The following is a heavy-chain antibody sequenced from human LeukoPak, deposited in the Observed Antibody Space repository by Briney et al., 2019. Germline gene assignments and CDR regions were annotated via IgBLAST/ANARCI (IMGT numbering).Heavy chain of an antibody. CDR1: GYSISSGYY. Sequence: SETLSLTCTVSGYSISSGYYWGWIRQPPGKGLEWIGSIYHSGSTYYNPSLKSRVTISVDTSKNQFSLKLSSVTAADTAVYYCARAWFGELLYPEYFQHWGQGTLVTVSS. J-gene: IGHJ1*01. CDR3: ARAWFGELLYPEYFQH. D-gene: IGHD3-10*01. V-gene: IGHV4-38-2*02. CDR2: IYHSGST.